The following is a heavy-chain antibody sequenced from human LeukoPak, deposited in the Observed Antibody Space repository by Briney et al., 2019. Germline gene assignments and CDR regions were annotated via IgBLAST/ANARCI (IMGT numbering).Heavy chain of an antibody. Sequence: PSETLSLTCTVSGGPISSYYWSWIRQPPGKGLEWIGYIYYSGSTNYNPSLKSRVTISVDTSKNQFSLKLSSVTAADTAVYYCARGTAFDIWGQGTMVTVSS. CDR3: ARGTAFDI. J-gene: IGHJ3*02. V-gene: IGHV4-59*01. CDR1: GGPISSYY. CDR2: IYYSGST.